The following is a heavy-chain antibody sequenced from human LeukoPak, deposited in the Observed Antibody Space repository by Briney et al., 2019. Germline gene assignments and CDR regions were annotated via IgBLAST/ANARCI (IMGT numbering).Heavy chain of an antibody. CDR2: ISSSSSYI. D-gene: IGHD2-15*01. Sequence: GGSLRLSCAASGFTFRVYAMTWVRQAPGKGLEWVSSISSSSSYIYYADSVKGRFTISRDNAKNSLYLQMNSLRAEDTAVYYCARDRYCSGGSCYDYWGQGTLVTVSS. J-gene: IGHJ4*02. CDR3: ARDRYCSGGSCYDY. CDR1: GFTFRVYA. V-gene: IGHV3-21*01.